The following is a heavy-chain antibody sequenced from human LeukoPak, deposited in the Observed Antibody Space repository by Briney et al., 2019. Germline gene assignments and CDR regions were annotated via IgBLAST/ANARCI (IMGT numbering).Heavy chain of an antibody. Sequence: GSLRLSCAASGFTFSIYAMSWVRQAPGKGLEWVSTISGSGDNTYYAESVKGRFTISRDNSKNRLYLKMNSLRAEDTAVYYCAKESTVTPGSVNWFDPWGQGTLVTVSS. CDR1: GFTFSIYA. J-gene: IGHJ5*02. CDR2: ISGSGDNT. CDR3: AKESTVTPGSVNWFDP. D-gene: IGHD4-17*01. V-gene: IGHV3-23*01.